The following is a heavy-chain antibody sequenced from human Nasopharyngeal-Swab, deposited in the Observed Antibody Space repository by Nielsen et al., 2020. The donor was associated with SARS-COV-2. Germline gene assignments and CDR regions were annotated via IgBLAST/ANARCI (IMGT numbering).Heavy chain of an antibody. V-gene: IGHV1-2*04. J-gene: IGHJ3*02. Sequence: ASVKVSCKASGYTFTGYYMHWVRQAPGQGLEWMGWINPNSGGTNYAQKFQGWVTMTRDTSISTAYMELSRLRSDDTAVYYCARVGYSGYDGGHDAFDIWGQGTMVTVSS. CDR3: ARVGYSGYDGGHDAFDI. D-gene: IGHD5-12*01. CDR1: GYTFTGYY. CDR2: INPNSGGT.